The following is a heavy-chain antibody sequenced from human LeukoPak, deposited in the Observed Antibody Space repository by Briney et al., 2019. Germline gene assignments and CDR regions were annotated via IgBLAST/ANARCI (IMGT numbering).Heavy chain of an antibody. J-gene: IGHJ4*02. CDR1: GGTFSNYA. CDR3: ATAGVGSYIFDY. D-gene: IGHD1-26*01. CDR2: FDPEDGET. V-gene: IGHV1-24*01. Sequence: ASVKVSCKASGGTFSNYAINWVRQAPGKGLEWMGGFDPEDGETIYAQKFQGRVTMTEDTSTDTAYMELSSLRSEDTAVYYCATAGVGSYIFDYWGQGTLVTVSS.